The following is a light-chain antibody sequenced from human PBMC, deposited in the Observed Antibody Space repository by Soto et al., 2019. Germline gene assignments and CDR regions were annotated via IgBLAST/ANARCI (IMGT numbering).Light chain of an antibody. CDR3: MQTAHWPYT. Sequence: DVVMPQSPLSLPVTLGQSASISCTSSQSLVYADGNTYLNWLQQRPGQSPRRLMYKVFNRDSGGTDRFSVSASGSEFTLTISRVEAEDSGVYYCMQTAHWPYTFGSGTKLEIK. CDR2: KVF. J-gene: IGKJ2*01. V-gene: IGKV2-30*01. CDR1: QSLVYADGNTY.